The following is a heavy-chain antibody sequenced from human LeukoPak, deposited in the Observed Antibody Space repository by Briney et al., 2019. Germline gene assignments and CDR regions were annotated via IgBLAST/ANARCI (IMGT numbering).Heavy chain of an antibody. CDR3: ARVLLPLYGMDV. CDR1: GFTFNSHW. D-gene: IGHD3-22*01. V-gene: IGHV3-74*01. CDR2: INWHSNNI. J-gene: IGHJ6*02. Sequence: GGSLRLSCAASGFTFNSHWMHWVRQAPGKGLVWVSGINWHSNNIDYADSVKGRFTISRDNSKNTLYLQMNSLRAEDTAVYYCARVLLPLYGMDVWGQGTTVTVSS.